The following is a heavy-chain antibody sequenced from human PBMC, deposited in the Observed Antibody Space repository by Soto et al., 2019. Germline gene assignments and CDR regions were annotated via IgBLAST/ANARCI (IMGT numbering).Heavy chain of an antibody. CDR2: VDWNSGST. D-gene: IGHD6-25*01. V-gene: IGHV3-9*01. CDR1: GFTFDYFA. CDR3: VKGRGSYEVKFGMDV. J-gene: IGHJ6*02. Sequence: GGSLRLSCAASGFTFDYFAMHWVRQAPGKGLEWVSGVDWNSGSTAYADSVKGRFTISRDNARNSLYLQMNSLRAEDTALYYCVKGRGSYEVKFGMDVWGQGTTVTVSS.